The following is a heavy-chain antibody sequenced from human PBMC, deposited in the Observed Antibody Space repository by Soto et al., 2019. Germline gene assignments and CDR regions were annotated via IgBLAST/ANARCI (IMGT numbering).Heavy chain of an antibody. CDR3: ARGCYYGSGSEVGYGMDV. CDR1: GGSFSGYY. V-gene: IGHV4-34*01. J-gene: IGHJ6*02. Sequence: QVQLQQWGAGLLKPSETLSLTCAVYGGSFSGYYWSWIRQPPGKGLEWIGEINHSGSTNYNPSLKSRVTISVDTSKNQFSLNLSSVTAADTAVYYCARGCYYGSGSEVGYGMDVWGQGTTVTVSS. CDR2: INHSGST. D-gene: IGHD3-10*01.